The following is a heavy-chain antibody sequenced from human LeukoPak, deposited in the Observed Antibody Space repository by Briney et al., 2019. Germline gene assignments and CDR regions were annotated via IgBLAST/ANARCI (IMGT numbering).Heavy chain of an antibody. CDR2: IKQDGSDK. CDR1: GFTFSIYW. CDR3: ARETTGTILGDAFDI. Sequence: GGSLRLSCAASGFTFSIYWMSWVRQAPGKGLEGVANIKQDGSDKYYVDAVRGRFTISRDNAKNSLYLQMNSLRAEDTAVYYCARETTGTILGDAFDIWGQGTMVTVSS. V-gene: IGHV3-7*01. J-gene: IGHJ3*02. D-gene: IGHD1-1*01.